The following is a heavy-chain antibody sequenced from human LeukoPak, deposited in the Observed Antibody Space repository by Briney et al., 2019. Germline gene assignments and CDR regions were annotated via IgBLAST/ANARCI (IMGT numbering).Heavy chain of an antibody. J-gene: IGHJ3*02. CDR2: IGTAGDT. V-gene: IGHV3-13*01. CDR3: ARGGGYYYGSGQHAFDI. Sequence: PGGSLRLSCAASGFTFSSSDMHWVRQASGKGLEWVSAIGTAGDTYYPDSVKGRFTISRENAKNSLYLQMNSLRAGDTAVYFCARGGGYYYGSGQHAFDIWGQGTMVTVPS. D-gene: IGHD3-10*01. CDR1: GFTFSSSD.